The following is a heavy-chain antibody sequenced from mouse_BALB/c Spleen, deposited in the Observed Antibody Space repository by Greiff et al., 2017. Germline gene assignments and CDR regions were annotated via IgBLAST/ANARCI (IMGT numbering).Heavy chain of an antibody. Sequence: EVKLVESGPGLVKPSQSLSLTCTVTGYSITSDYAWNWIRQFPGNKLEWMGYISYSGSTSYNPSLKSRISITRDTSKNQFFLQLNSVTTEDTATYYCARSDGYYKDYWGQGTTLTVSS. J-gene: IGHJ2*01. CDR3: ARSDGYYKDY. CDR2: ISYSGST. V-gene: IGHV3-2*02. D-gene: IGHD2-3*01. CDR1: GYSITSDYA.